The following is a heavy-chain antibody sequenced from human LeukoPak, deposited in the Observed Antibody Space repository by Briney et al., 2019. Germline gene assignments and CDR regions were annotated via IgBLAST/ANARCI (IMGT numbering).Heavy chain of an antibody. D-gene: IGHD2-15*01. Sequence: QTGGSLRLSCAASGFTVSSNYMSWVRQAPGKGLEWVSILYSAGATYYADSVKGRFTISRDNSKNTLYLQMNSLRVEDTAVYYCASGGTGARKFYSDPFHHWGQGTLVTVSS. CDR3: ASGGTGARKFYSDPFHH. V-gene: IGHV3-53*01. CDR2: LYSAGAT. CDR1: GFTVSSNY. J-gene: IGHJ4*02.